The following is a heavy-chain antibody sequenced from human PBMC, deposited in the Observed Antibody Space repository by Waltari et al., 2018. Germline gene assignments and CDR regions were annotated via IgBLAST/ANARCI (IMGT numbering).Heavy chain of an antibody. Sequence: EVQLVESGGGLVQPRGSLKLSCAASGFTFSGSAMHWVRQASGKGMEWVCRIRSKANGYATAYAASVKGRFTISRDDSKNTAYLQMNSLKTEDTAVYYCTSSTVTPAYGGQGTLVTVSS. CDR2: IRSKANGYAT. V-gene: IGHV3-73*01. D-gene: IGHD4-17*01. CDR1: GFTFSGSA. J-gene: IGHJ4*02. CDR3: TSSTVTPAY.